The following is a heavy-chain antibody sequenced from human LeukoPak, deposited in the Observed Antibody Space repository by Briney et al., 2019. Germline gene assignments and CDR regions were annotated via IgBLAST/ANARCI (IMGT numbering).Heavy chain of an antibody. CDR3: ARDPGQLDYYYGMDV. D-gene: IGHD5-18*01. V-gene: IGHV3-33*01. CDR2: IWYDGSNK. CDR1: GFTFSSYG. J-gene: IGHJ6*04. Sequence: GRSLRLSCAASGFTFSSYGMHWVRQAPGKGLEWVAVIWYDGSNKYCADSVKGRFTISRDNSKNTLYLQMNSLRAEDTAVYYCARDPGQLDYYYGMDVWGKGTTVTVSS.